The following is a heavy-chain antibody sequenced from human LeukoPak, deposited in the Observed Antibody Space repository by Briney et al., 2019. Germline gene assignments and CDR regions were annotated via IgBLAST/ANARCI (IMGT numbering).Heavy chain of an antibody. CDR3: ARDYGDIIDY. CDR1: GGSISSGGYY. V-gene: IGHV4-31*03. D-gene: IGHD4-17*01. J-gene: IGHJ4*02. CDR2: IYYSGST. Sequence: SQTLSLTCTVSGGSISSGGYYWSWIRQHPWKGLEWIGYIYYSGSTYYNPSLKSRVTISVDTSKNQFSLKLSSVTAADTAVYYCARDYGDIIDYWGQGTLVTVSS.